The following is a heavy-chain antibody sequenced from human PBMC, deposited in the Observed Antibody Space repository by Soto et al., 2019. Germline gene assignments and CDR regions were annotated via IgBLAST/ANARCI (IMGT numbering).Heavy chain of an antibody. CDR3: ARQGDNGDHGYCDY. CDR1: GGSISSSSYY. CDR2: IYYSGST. Sequence: QLQLQESGPGLVKPSETLSLTCTVSGGSISSSSYYWGWLRQPPGKGLEWIGSIYYSGSTYYNPSLKRRVTVSVDTSKIQCSLKLSSVTAADTAVYYCARQGDNGDHGYCDYLVQGTLVTVSS. J-gene: IGHJ4*02. V-gene: IGHV4-39*01. D-gene: IGHD4-17*01.